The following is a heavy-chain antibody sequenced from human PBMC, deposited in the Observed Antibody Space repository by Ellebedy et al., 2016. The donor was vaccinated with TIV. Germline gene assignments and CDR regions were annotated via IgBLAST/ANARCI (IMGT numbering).Heavy chain of an antibody. Sequence: MPSETLSLTCTVSRVSITDPTYYWAWLRQPPGKGLDWLGPIFHSGTTYKRPALSSRGSMSVDTSRNQFSLDLKSVTAADTAVYYCARHLRYSDWRILDLWGPGILVAVSS. CDR3: ARHLRYSDWRILDL. J-gene: IGHJ5*02. CDR1: RVSITDPTYY. V-gene: IGHV4-39*01. D-gene: IGHD3-9*01. CDR2: IFHSGTT.